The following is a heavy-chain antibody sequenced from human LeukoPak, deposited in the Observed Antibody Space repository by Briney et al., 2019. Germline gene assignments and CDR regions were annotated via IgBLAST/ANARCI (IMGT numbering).Heavy chain of an antibody. D-gene: IGHD6-13*01. CDR1: GGTFSSYA. J-gene: IGHJ6*02. Sequence: SVKVSCKASGGTFSSYAISWVRQAPGQGLEWMGRIIPILGIANYAQKFQGRVTITADKSTSTAYMELSSLRSEDTAVYYCARGQESDSSPDVWGQGTTVTVSS. CDR2: IIPILGIA. CDR3: ARGQESDSSPDV. V-gene: IGHV1-69*04.